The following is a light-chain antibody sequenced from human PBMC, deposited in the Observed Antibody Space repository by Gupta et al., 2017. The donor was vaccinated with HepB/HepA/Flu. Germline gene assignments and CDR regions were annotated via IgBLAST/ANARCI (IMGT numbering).Light chain of an antibody. CDR3: QQYSNWPPRT. CDR1: QSVCSS. V-gene: IGKV3-15*01. CDR2: GTA. J-gene: IGKJ5*01. Sequence: EIAMTHSPATLSVSPGERATLSCRASQSVCSSLACYQQKPGQAPSRLIYGTATRTTGNTARWSGSGSGREFTLTISSRQAEDFAVEYCQQYSNWPPRTFGQGTRLEI.